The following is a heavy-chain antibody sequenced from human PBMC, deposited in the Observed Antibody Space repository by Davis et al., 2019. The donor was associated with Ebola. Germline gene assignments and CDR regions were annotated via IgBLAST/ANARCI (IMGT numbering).Heavy chain of an antibody. J-gene: IGHJ4*02. Sequence: SGPTLVLPTQTLTLTCNFSGFSLSTSGMCVSWIRQLPGKALEWLARIDWDNAKYYSTSLKTRLTVSKDTSKNQVVLTMTNMDPVDTATYYCARNRPYSSGYFFDYWGQGALVTVSS. D-gene: IGHD3-22*01. CDR2: IDWDNAK. CDR3: ARNRPYSSGYFFDY. V-gene: IGHV2-70*11. CDR1: GFSLSTSGMC.